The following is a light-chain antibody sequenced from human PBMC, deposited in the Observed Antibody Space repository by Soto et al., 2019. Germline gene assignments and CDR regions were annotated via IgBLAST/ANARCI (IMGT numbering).Light chain of an antibody. Sequence: EIVTTLSPPSLYVSKREKAIPSCRASQTVSSNYLAWCQQRPGQAPRLLIYGASTRAAGIPDRFSGSGSGTDFTLTITRLEPEDSAVYFCQQDTGPPSTFG. CDR3: QQDTGPPST. CDR1: QTVSSNY. CDR2: GAS. J-gene: IGKJ3*01. V-gene: IGKV3-20*01.